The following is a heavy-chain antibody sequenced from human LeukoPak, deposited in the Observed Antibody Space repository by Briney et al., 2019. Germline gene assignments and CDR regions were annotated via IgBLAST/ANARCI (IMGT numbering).Heavy chain of an antibody. CDR2: ISSDGGST. Sequence: GGSLRLSCAASGFTFSNYAMFWVRQAPGKGLEYVSAISSDGGSTFYANSVKGRFTISRDNSKNTLYLQMGSLRAEDMAVYYCARRGVYGGYIDFWGQGTLVTASS. J-gene: IGHJ4*02. CDR3: ARRGVYGGYIDF. CDR1: GFTFSNYA. D-gene: IGHD4-23*01. V-gene: IGHV3-64*01.